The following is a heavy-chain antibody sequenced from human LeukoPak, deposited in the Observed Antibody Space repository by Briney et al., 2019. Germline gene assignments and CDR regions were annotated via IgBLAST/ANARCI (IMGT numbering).Heavy chain of an antibody. D-gene: IGHD2-2*01. J-gene: IGHJ4*02. Sequence: SETLSLTCSVSSYSINSNYYWGWVRQPPGKALEWIGNIFYSGRTYYSPSLKRRVTISVDTSKNQFSLKLSSVTAADTAVYYCARGYCSSTSCYVHGEPANDYWGQGTLVTVSS. CDR2: IFYSGRT. CDR3: ARGYCSSTSCYVHGEPANDY. V-gene: IGHV4-38-2*01. CDR1: SYSINSNYY.